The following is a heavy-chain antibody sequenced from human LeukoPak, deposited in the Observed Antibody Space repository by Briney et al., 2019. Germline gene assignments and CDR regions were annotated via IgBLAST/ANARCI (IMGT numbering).Heavy chain of an antibody. Sequence: ASVKVSCKASGYTFTNYDINWVRQATGQGLEWMGYMKPNSGNTGYAQKFQGRVTMTRDTSISTAYMELSSLTSEDTAVYYCATAPPYYDFWSGYGYWGQGTLVTVSS. D-gene: IGHD3-3*01. CDR1: GYTFTNYD. CDR2: MKPNSGNT. V-gene: IGHV1-8*01. CDR3: ATAPPYYDFWSGYGY. J-gene: IGHJ4*02.